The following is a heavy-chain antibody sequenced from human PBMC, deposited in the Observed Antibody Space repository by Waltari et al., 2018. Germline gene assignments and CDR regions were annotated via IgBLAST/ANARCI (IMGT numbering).Heavy chain of an antibody. D-gene: IGHD6-19*01. Sequence: DVQLVESGGGLVRPGGSLSLSWSASGLPFNSYELNWVRQAPGEGLEWVSSMSGSGRSYIFYADSVKCRFTISRDNAKNSLFLQMNSLSAEDTAVYYCTRDLYGSGGDYFDPWGQGTLVTVSS. V-gene: IGHV3-21*01. J-gene: IGHJ4*02. CDR3: TRDLYGSGGDYFDP. CDR1: GLPFNSYE. CDR2: MSGSGRSYI.